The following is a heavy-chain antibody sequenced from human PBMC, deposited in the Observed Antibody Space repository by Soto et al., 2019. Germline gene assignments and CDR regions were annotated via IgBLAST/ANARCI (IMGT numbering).Heavy chain of an antibody. J-gene: IGHJ5*02. D-gene: IGHD3-9*01. V-gene: IGHV4-31*02. CDR3: ARDVRDTGYSYWFDP. CDR1: GASVGSGGYY. CDR2: IKYSGTT. Sequence: SETLSLTCTVSGASVGSGGYYWSWIRQVPGKGLEWIGYIKYSGTTHYSPSLKSRVNISFDKSKNQVFLNPGFLTGADTAVYFCARDVRDTGYSYWFDPWGQGILVTVSS.